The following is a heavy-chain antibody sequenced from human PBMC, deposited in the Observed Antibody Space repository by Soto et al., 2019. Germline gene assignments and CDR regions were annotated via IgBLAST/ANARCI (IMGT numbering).Heavy chain of an antibody. CDR1: GFTFSSYA. Sequence: QVQLVESGGGVVQPGRSLRLSCAASGFTFSSYAMHWVRQAPGKGLEWVAGISYEGSNKYYADSVRGLFTIARDNSKNTLYLQVNRLRAEDTAVYFCASGTESSGSVCYWGQGSLVAVSS. CDR2: ISYEGSNK. J-gene: IGHJ4*02. CDR3: ASGTESSGSVCY. D-gene: IGHD6-19*01. V-gene: IGHV3-30-3*01.